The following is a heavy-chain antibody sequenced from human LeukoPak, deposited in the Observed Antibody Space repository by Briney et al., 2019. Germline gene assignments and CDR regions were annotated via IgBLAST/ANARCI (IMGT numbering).Heavy chain of an antibody. CDR3: VQSDDILTGYYY. D-gene: IGHD3-9*01. Sequence: PSETLSLTCAVYGGSFSGYYWSWIRRPPGKGLEWIGEINHSGSTNYNPSLKSRVTISVDTSKNQFSLKLSSVTAADTAVYYCVQSDDILTGYYYWGQGTLVTVSS. V-gene: IGHV4-34*01. CDR1: GGSFSGYY. CDR2: INHSGST. J-gene: IGHJ4*02.